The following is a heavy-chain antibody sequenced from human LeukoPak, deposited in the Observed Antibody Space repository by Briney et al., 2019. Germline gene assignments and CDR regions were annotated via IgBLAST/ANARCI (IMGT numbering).Heavy chain of an antibody. CDR3: ARSVVGYCTGGVCYTPWFDP. V-gene: IGHV4-34*01. CDR1: GGSFSTYY. CDR2: INHSGST. Sequence: PSETLSLTCAVYGGSFSTYYWSWIRQPPGKGLEWIGEINHSGSTNYNPSLKSRVTISVDTSKNQFSLKLSSVTAADTAVYYCARSVVGYCTGGVCYTPWFDPWGQGTLVTVSS. J-gene: IGHJ5*02. D-gene: IGHD2-8*02.